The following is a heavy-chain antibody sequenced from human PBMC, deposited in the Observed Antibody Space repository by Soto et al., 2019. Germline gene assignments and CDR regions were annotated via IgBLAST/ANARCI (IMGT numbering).Heavy chain of an antibody. CDR2: IYYSGST. J-gene: IGHJ6*02. CDR3: AREMNYDFCSGPYHYYYYGMDV. Sequence: SETLSLTCTVSGGSISSGDYYWSWIRQPPGKGLEWIGYIYYSGSTYYNPSLKSRVTISVDTSKNQFSLKLSSVTAADTAVYYCAREMNYDFCSGPYHYYYYGMDVWGQGTTVTVSS. V-gene: IGHV4-30-4*01. CDR1: GGSISSGDYY. D-gene: IGHD3-3*01.